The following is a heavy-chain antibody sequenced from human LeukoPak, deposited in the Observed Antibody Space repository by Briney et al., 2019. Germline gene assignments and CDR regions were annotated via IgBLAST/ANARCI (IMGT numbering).Heavy chain of an antibody. Sequence: SETLSFTCIISGGSISSYYWSWIRQSPGKGLEWIGYITYTGSTDYAPSLKSRVTTSVDTSSNQFSLSMNSVTAADTAVYYCARDKRHSYGRYFAHWGKGMLVSVSS. CDR1: GGSISSYY. CDR2: ITYTGST. D-gene: IGHD5-18*01. J-gene: IGHJ4*02. CDR3: ARDKRHSYGRYFAH. V-gene: IGHV4-59*01.